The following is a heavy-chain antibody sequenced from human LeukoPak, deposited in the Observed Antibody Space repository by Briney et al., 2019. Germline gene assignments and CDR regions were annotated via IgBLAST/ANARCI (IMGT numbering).Heavy chain of an antibody. J-gene: IGHJ4*02. Sequence: PGGSLRLSCAASGFTFSSYGMHWVRQAPGKGLEWVSAIGTAGDTYYPGSVKGRFTISRENAKNSLYLQMNSLRAGDTAVYYCASSPEDGPDYWGQGTLVTVSS. D-gene: IGHD5-24*01. CDR3: ASSPEDGPDY. V-gene: IGHV3-13*01. CDR2: IGTAGDT. CDR1: GFTFSSYG.